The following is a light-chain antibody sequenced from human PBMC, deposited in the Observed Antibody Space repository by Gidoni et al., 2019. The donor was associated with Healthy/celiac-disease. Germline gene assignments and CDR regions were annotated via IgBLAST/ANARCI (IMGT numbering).Light chain of an antibody. Sequence: DIVMTQSTDSLAVSLGERATINCKSSQSVLYSSKNKNYLAWYQQKPGQPPKLLIYWASPRESGVPDRFSGSGSGTDFTLTISSLQAEDVAVYYCQQYYSLQYTFGQXTKLEIK. CDR1: QSVLYSSKNKNY. CDR3: QQYYSLQYT. J-gene: IGKJ2*01. CDR2: WAS. V-gene: IGKV4-1*01.